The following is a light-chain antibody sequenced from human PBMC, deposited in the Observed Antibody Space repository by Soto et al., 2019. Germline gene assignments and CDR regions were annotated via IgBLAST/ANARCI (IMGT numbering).Light chain of an antibody. CDR2: DAS. Sequence: EVVMTQSPASLSASPGERVTLSCRASQNIRSSLAWYQQKPGQAPRLLIYDASTRATGIPARFSGGGSGTEFTVTISSLQSEDFAIYYCQQYDMWPPYTFGQGTKVEI. J-gene: IGKJ2*01. CDR3: QQYDMWPPYT. V-gene: IGKV3-15*01. CDR1: QNIRSS.